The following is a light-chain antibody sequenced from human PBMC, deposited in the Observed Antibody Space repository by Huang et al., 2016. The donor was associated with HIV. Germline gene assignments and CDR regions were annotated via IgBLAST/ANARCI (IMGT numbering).Light chain of an antibody. CDR3: QPYKSWPRGT. Sequence: IVMTQSPATLSVSPGERATLSCRASQSVNTNFAWYQQMPGQAPGLLVYGASTRATGVPARFSGSGSGTEFTLTISSLQSEDFAVYYCQPYKSWPRGTFGQGTKVEIK. CDR2: GAS. J-gene: IGKJ1*01. CDR1: QSVNTN. V-gene: IGKV3-15*01.